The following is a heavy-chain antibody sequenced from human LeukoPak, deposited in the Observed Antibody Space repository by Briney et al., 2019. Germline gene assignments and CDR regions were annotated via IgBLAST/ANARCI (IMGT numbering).Heavy chain of an antibody. D-gene: IGHD3-16*01. CDR2: ISGSSDAI. CDR3: ARGLGPWGHWPVIDI. CDR1: GFTFSSYS. Sequence: GGSLRLSCAASGFTFSSYSINWIRQAPGKGLEWVSYISGSSDAIYYVDSVKGRFTVSRDNAKNSLCLQMNNLRADDTAVYYCARGLGPWGHWPVIDIWGKGKMVTVSS. J-gene: IGHJ3*02. V-gene: IGHV3-48*04.